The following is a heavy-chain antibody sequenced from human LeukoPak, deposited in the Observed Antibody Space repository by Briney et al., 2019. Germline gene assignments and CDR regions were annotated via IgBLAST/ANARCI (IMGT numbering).Heavy chain of an antibody. V-gene: IGHV3-74*01. CDR3: ARDLSFSPDH. CDR2: VSPDGNLA. Sequence: GESLKISCKGSGYSFTSYWIGWVRQAPGKGPVWVAHVSPDGNLANYADSVKGRFIISRDNAKNTLFLQMNSLRAEDTAVYYCARDLSFSPDHWGQGTLVTVSS. CDR1: GYSFTSYW. J-gene: IGHJ4*02.